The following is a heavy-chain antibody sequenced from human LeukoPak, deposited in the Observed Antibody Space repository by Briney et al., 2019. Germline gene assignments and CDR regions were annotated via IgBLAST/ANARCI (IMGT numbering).Heavy chain of an antibody. D-gene: IGHD4-11*01. CDR1: GFTFSSYC. CDR2: IKQDGSEK. V-gene: IGHV3-7*03. Sequence: GGSLRLSCAASGFTFSSYCISWVRQAPGKGLEWVANIKQDGSEKYYVDSVKGRFTISRDNSKNTLYLQMNSLRAEDTALYYCARCNLTNDAFDIWGQGTMVTVSS. J-gene: IGHJ3*02. CDR3: ARCNLTNDAFDI.